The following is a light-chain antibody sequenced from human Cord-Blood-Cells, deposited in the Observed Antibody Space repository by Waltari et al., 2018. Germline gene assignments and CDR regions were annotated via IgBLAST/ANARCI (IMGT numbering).Light chain of an antibody. V-gene: IGKV1-5*01. CDR3: QQYNSYLYT. CDR1: QSVSSW. Sequence: DLQMNQSPSTMSASVGDRVTITCRASQSVSSWLAWYQQKPGEAPKLLIYDASSLESGVPSRFSGSGSGTEFTLTISSLQPDDFATYYCQQYNSYLYTFGQGTKLEIK. CDR2: DAS. J-gene: IGKJ2*01.